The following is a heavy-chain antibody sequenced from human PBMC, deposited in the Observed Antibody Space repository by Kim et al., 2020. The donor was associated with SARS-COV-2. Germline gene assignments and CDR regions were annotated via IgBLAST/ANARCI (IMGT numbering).Heavy chain of an antibody. CDR2: INHSGST. Sequence: SETLSLTCAVYGGSFSGYYWSWIRQPPGKGLEWIGEINHSGSTNYNPSLKSRVTISVATSKNQFSLKLSSVTAADTAVYYCARSSYSSSWYGAHYYFDYWGQGTLVTVSS. J-gene: IGHJ4*02. CDR3: ARSSYSSSWYGAHYYFDY. CDR1: GGSFSGYY. V-gene: IGHV4-34*01. D-gene: IGHD6-13*01.